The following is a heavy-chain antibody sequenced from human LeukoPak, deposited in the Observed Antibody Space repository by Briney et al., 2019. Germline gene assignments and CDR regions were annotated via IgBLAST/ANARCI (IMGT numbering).Heavy chain of an antibody. CDR1: GFSLSTSGMR. V-gene: IGHV2-70*04. CDR3: ARSYYYGSGSYVYYYGMDV. Sequence: SGPALVKPTQTLTLTCTFSGFSLSTSGMRVSWIRQPPGKALEWLARIDWDDDKFYSTSLKIRLTISKDTSKNQVVLTMTNMDPVDTATYYCARSYYYGSGSYVYYYGMDVWGKGTTVTVSS. CDR2: IDWDDDK. D-gene: IGHD3-10*01. J-gene: IGHJ6*04.